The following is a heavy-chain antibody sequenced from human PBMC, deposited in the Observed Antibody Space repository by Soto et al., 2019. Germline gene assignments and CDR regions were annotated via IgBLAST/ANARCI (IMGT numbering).Heavy chain of an antibody. CDR1: GFTVSSSY. D-gene: IGHD2-15*01. CDR2: IYSGGNT. V-gene: IGHV3-66*01. J-gene: IGHJ2*01. Sequence: EVQLVESGGGLVQPGGSLRLSCAASGFTVSSSYMGWVRQAPGKGLEWVSSIYSGGNTYYADSVRGRFTISTDNSKDTLDHQLISLRVDDTAIYCFARRVYCSWYLDIWGRGALITVSS. CDR3: ARRVYCSWYLDI.